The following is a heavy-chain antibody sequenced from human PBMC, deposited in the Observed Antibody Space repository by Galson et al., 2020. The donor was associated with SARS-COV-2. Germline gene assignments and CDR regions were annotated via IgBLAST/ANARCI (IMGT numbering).Heavy chain of an antibody. CDR1: GFTFSSYG. D-gene: IGHD3-22*01. Sequence: GESLKISCAASGFTFSSYGMHWVRQAPGKGLEWVAVIWYDGSNKYYADSVKGRFTISRDNSKNTLYLQMNSLRAEDTAVYYCARDGADYYDSSGYYLGGTLSGYWGQGTLVTVSS. CDR3: ARDGADYYDSSGYYLGGTLSGY. J-gene: IGHJ4*02. CDR2: IWYDGSNK. V-gene: IGHV3-33*01.